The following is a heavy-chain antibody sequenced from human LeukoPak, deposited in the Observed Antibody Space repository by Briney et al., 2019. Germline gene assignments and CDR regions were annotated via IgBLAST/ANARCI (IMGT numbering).Heavy chain of an antibody. V-gene: IGHV4-34*01. D-gene: IGHD4-17*01. Sequence: SETLSLTCAVYGGTFSGYYWSWIRQPPGKGLEWIGEINHSGSTNYNPSLKSRVTISVDTSKNQFSLKLGSVTAADTAVYYCARGRGGAVYYGVPRNWFDPWGQGTLVTVSS. CDR1: GGTFSGYY. CDR3: ARGRGGAVYYGVPRNWFDP. CDR2: INHSGST. J-gene: IGHJ5*02.